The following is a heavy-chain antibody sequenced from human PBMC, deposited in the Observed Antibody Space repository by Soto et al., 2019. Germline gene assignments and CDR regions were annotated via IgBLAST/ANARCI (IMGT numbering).Heavy chain of an antibody. D-gene: IGHD3-9*01. J-gene: IGHJ4*02. CDR3: TRVSPFSTGPDY. V-gene: IGHV1-46*03. Sequence: GASVKVSCKASGYPFTSYYMHWVRQAPGQGLEWMGIINPSDATTSYPRKFQGRVTMTRDTSTSTVYMEVRSLRSEDTAVYYCTRVSPFSTGPDYWGQGTLVTVSS. CDR1: GYPFTSYY. CDR2: INPSDATT.